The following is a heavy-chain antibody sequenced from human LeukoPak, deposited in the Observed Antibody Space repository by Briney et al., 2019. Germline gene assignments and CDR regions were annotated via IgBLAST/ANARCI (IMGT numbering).Heavy chain of an antibody. Sequence: GGSLRLSCAASGFTFSSYAMHWVRQAPGKGLEYVSAISSNGGSTYYANSVKGRFTISRDNSKNTLYLQMGSLRAEGMAVYYCARGSEPLDAFDIWGQGTMVTVSS. CDR2: ISSNGGST. J-gene: IGHJ3*02. D-gene: IGHD1-14*01. CDR3: ARGSEPLDAFDI. CDR1: GFTFSSYA. V-gene: IGHV3-64*01.